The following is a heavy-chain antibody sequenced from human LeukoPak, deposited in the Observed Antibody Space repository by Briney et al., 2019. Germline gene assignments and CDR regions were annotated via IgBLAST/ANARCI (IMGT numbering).Heavy chain of an antibody. CDR3: ARDSGSYRGVHY. J-gene: IGHJ4*02. CDR2: IDSSSSYI. Sequence: PGGSLRLSCAASGFSFSSYSMNWVRQAPGKGLEWVSSIDSSSSYIYYADSVKGRFTISRDNAKNSLYLEMNSLRAEDTAVYYCARDSGSYRGVHYWGQGTLVTVSS. D-gene: IGHD1-26*01. CDR1: GFSFSSYS. V-gene: IGHV3-21*01.